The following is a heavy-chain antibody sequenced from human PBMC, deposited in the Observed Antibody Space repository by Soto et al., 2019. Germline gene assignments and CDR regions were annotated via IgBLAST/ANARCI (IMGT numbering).Heavy chain of an antibody. CDR2: IIPIFGTA. CDR1: GGTFSSYA. Sequence: SVKVSCKASGGTFSSYAISWVRQAPGQGLEWMGGIIPIFGTANYAQKFQGRVTITADESTSTAYMELSSLRSEDTAVYYCARGITMVGADFDYGMDVWGQGTTVTVSS. CDR3: ARGITMVGADFDYGMDV. J-gene: IGHJ6*02. D-gene: IGHD3-10*01. V-gene: IGHV1-69*13.